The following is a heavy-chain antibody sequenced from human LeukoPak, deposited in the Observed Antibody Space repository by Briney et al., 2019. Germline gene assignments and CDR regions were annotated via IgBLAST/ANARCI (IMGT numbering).Heavy chain of an antibody. CDR2: INHSGST. D-gene: IGHD3-22*01. CDR3: ARGDGSYYYDSSGYYSRAADAFDI. J-gene: IGHJ3*02. Sequence: SETLSLTCAVYGGSFSGYYWSWIRQPPGKGLEWVGEINHSGSTNYNPSLKSRVTISVATSKNQFSLKLSSVTAADTAVYYCARGDGSYYYDSSGYYSRAADAFDIWGQGTMVTVSS. V-gene: IGHV4-34*01. CDR1: GGSFSGYY.